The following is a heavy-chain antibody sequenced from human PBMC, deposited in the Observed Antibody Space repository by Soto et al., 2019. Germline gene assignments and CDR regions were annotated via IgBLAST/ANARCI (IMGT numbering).Heavy chain of an antibody. J-gene: IGHJ5*02. CDR1: GGTFSSYA. Sequence: QVQLVQSGAEVKKPGSSVKVSCKASGGTFSSYAISWVRQAPGQGLEWMGGIIPIFGTANYAQKFQGRVTISADESTSTAYRELSSLRSEDTAVYYCARGVVPAAIPHQAWVDPWCQGTLVTVSS. CDR2: IIPIFGTA. CDR3: ARGVVPAAIPHQAWVDP. V-gene: IGHV1-69*01. D-gene: IGHD2-2*02.